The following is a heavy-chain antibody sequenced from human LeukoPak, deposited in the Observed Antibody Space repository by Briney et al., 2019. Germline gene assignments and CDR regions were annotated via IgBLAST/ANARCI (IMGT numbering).Heavy chain of an antibody. CDR3: ARSSAGDQDWYFDL. CDR1: GYTFTSYD. V-gene: IGHV1-8*03. CDR2: MNPNSGNT. Sequence: GSSVKVSCKASGYTFTSYDINWVRQATGQGLEWMGWMNPNSGNTGYAQKFQGRVTITRNTSISTAYMELSSLRSEDTAVYYCARSSAGDQDWYFDLWGRGTLVTVSS. J-gene: IGHJ2*01. D-gene: IGHD6-13*01.